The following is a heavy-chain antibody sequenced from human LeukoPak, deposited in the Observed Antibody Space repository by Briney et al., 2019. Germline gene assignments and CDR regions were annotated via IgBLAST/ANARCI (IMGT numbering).Heavy chain of an antibody. CDR1: GFTFGDYA. Sequence: GSLRLSCTASGFTFGDYAMSWVRQAPGKGLEYVSAISSNGGSTYYANSVKGRFTISRDNSKNTLYLQMGSLRAEDMAVYYCARDYYDSSGYYYVAPFDPWGQGTLVTVSS. CDR3: ARDYYDSSGYYYVAPFDP. V-gene: IGHV3-64*01. CDR2: ISSNGGST. D-gene: IGHD3-22*01. J-gene: IGHJ5*02.